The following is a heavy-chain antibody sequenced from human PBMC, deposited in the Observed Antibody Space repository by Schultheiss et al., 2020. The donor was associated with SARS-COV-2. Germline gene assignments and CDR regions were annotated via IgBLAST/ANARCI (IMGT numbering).Heavy chain of an antibody. D-gene: IGHD3-16*01. CDR1: GGSISSGGYY. Sequence: SETLSLTCTVSGGSISSGGYYWSWIRQHPGKGLEWIGYIYYSGTTDYNPSLQSRVTISVDTSKNQFSLKLSSVTAADTAVYYCARGTGGGMDVWGQGTTVTVSS. CDR2: IYYSGTT. V-gene: IGHV4-31*03. CDR3: ARGTGGGMDV. J-gene: IGHJ6*02.